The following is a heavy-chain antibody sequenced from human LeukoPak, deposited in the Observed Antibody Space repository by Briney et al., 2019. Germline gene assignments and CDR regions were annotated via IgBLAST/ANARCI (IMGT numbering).Heavy chain of an antibody. D-gene: IGHD6-13*01. V-gene: IGHV6-1*01. CDR3: ARGTIAAADAFDI. CDR1: GDSVSSNSAA. J-gene: IGHJ3*02. Sequence: SPTLSLTCAISGDSVSSNSAAWTWVRQSPSRGLEWLGRTYYRSKWYNDYAVSVKSRITINPDTSKNQFSLQLNSVTPEDTAVYYCARGTIAAADAFDIWGQGTMVTVSS. CDR2: TYYRSKWYN.